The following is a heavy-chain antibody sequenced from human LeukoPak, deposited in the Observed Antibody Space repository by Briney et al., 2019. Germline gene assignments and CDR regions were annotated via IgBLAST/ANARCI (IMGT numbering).Heavy chain of an antibody. CDR3: ASYDSSGYYSGAFDI. CDR2: IKQDGSEK. J-gene: IGHJ3*02. Sequence: GGSLRLSCAASGFTFSSYWMSWVRQAPGKGLEWVANIKQDGSEKYYVDSVKGRSTISRDNAKNSLYLQMNSLRAEDTAVYYCASYDSSGYYSGAFDIWGQGTMVTVSS. D-gene: IGHD3-22*01. CDR1: GFTFSSYW. V-gene: IGHV3-7*01.